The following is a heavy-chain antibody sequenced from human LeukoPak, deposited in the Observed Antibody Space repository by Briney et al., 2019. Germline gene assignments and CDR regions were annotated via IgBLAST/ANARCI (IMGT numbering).Heavy chain of an antibody. V-gene: IGHV3-30*02. D-gene: IGHD3-3*01. CDR1: GFTFSSYG. CDR2: IRYDGSNK. CDR3: ANTGITIFGVVLDLDY. Sequence: PGGSLRLSCAASGFTFSSYGMNWVRQAPGKGLEWVAFIRYDGSNKYYADSVKGRFTISRDNSKNTLYLQMNSLRAEDTAVYYCANTGITIFGVVLDLDYWGQGTLVTVSS. J-gene: IGHJ4*02.